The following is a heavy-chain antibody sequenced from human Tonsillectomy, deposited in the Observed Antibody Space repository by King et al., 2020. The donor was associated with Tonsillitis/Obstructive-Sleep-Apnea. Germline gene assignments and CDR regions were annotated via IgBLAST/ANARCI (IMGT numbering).Heavy chain of an antibody. J-gene: IGHJ4*02. CDR1: GFSLSTSGMC. V-gene: IGHV2-70*11. CDR2: IDWDDDK. D-gene: IGHD6-13*01. Sequence: TLKESGPALVKPTQTLTLTCTFSGFSLSTSGMCVSWIRQPPGKALEWLARIDWDDDKYYSTSLKTRLTISKDTSKNQVVLTMTNKDPVDTATYYCARIESSSWYLDYWGQGTLVTVSS. CDR3: ARIESSSWYLDY.